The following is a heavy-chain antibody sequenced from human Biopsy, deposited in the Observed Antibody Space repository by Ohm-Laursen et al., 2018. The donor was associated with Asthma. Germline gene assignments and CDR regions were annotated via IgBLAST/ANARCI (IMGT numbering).Heavy chain of an antibody. D-gene: IGHD4-17*01. V-gene: IGHV4-30-4*01. Sequence: TLSLTCTVSGASIRSPGHHWSWIRQSPGKGLEWIGFVFYSGTTHYSRSLERRLYISIDTARNEFSMSLRSLTAADTAVYFCARVASYGDLYFGIDVWGPGTTVSVS. CDR2: VFYSGTT. CDR3: ARVASYGDLYFGIDV. J-gene: IGHJ6*02. CDR1: GASIRSPGHH.